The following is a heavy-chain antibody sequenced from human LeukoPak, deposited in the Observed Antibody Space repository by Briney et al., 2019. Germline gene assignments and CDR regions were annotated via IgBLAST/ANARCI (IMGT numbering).Heavy chain of an antibody. CDR3: AKGGSTSRVTTSRVVFGYYYYLDV. CDR2: LSGSGGTT. Sequence: PGGSLRLSCAASGFTFSSHAMSWVRQAPGKGLEWVSSLSGSGGTTYHADSVKGRFSISRDNSKNTLYLRLNSLRAEDTAVYYCAKGGSTSRVTTSRVVFGYYYYLDVWGKGTPVTVSS. D-gene: IGHD4-17*01. CDR1: GFTFSSHA. V-gene: IGHV3-23*01. J-gene: IGHJ6*03.